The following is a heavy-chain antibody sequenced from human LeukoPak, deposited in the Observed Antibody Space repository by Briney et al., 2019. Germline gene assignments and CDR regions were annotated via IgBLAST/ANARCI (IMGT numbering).Heavy chain of an antibody. D-gene: IGHD3-3*01. Sequence: GGSLRLSCAASGFTFTIFGLNWVRQAPGKVPEWVSYIDARSGITYYADSVQGRFTISRDNAQESVFLQMNSLRADDTAVYYCARTSDFGRGPPGDAFDNWRPATLVTVSS. CDR1: GFTFTIFG. V-gene: IGHV3-48*01. J-gene: IGHJ3*02. CDR2: IDARSGIT. CDR3: ARTSDFGRGPPGDAFDN.